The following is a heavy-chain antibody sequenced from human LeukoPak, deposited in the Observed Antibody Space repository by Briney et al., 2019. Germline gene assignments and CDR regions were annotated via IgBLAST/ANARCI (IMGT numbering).Heavy chain of an antibody. CDR1: GGSFSGYY. Sequence: SETLSLTCAVYGGSFSGYYWSWIRQPPGKGLEWIGEINHSGSTNYNPSLKSRVTISVDTSKNQFSLKLSSVTAADTAVYYCARENCPSGYSSSCFGRGAFDIWGQGTMVTVSS. V-gene: IGHV4-34*01. D-gene: IGHD6-6*01. CDR3: ARENCPSGYSSSCFGRGAFDI. CDR2: INHSGST. J-gene: IGHJ3*02.